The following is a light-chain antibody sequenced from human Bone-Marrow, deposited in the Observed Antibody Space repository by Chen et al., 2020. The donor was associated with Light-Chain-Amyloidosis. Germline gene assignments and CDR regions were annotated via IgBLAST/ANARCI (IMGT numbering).Light chain of an antibody. CDR2: RDT. CDR1: ALPTKY. CDR3: QSADSSGTYEVI. Sequence: SYELTQPPSVSVTPGQTARITCSVDALPTKYAYWYQQKPGQAPVLVIHRDTERPSGISEQFSGSSSGTTATLTISGVQAEAEADYHCQSADSSGTYEVIFGGGTKLTVL. J-gene: IGLJ2*01. V-gene: IGLV3-25*03.